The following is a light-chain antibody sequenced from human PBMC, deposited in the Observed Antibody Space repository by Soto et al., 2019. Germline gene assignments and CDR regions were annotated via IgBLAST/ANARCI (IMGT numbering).Light chain of an antibody. CDR2: DVT. V-gene: IGLV2-14*03. CDR1: STDIGDFNY. CDR3: NSYTSTTTPHVV. J-gene: IGLJ2*01. Sequence: QSALSQPASVSGSPGLSISISCTGTSTDIGDFNYVSWYQQHPDKAPKLIIYDVTSRPSGVSDRFSGSKSGNTASLTISGLQTEDEGDDYCNSYTSTTTPHVVFGGGTKLTVL.